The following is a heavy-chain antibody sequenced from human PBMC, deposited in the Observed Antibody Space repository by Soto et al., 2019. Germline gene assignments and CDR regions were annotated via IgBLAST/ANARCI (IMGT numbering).Heavy chain of an antibody. Sequence: EVQLVESGGGLVKSGGPLGPSCAASGFTFSGINLHWVRQAPGKGLEWVSSISSSSSFKSYADSVRGRFTISRDNAKNSLYLQMNSLRAEDTAVYYCARGISVTFDYWGQGTLVTVSS. J-gene: IGHJ4*02. CDR2: ISSSSSFK. CDR3: ARGISVTFDY. V-gene: IGHV3-21*01. CDR1: GFTFSGIN. D-gene: IGHD6-19*01.